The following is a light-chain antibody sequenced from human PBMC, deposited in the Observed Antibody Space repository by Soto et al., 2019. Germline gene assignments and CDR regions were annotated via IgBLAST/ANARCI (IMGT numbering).Light chain of an antibody. Sequence: IQLTQSPASLSASVGDRVTISCRASPGSTSYLAWYQQKPGEAPKLLIYGTSTLQTGVPSRFSGGVSGTDFSLTIGSLQPEDFATYYCQHLSDYPLTFGPGTKVDIK. CDR3: QHLSDYPLT. V-gene: IGKV1-9*01. J-gene: IGKJ3*01. CDR2: GTS. CDR1: PGSTSY.